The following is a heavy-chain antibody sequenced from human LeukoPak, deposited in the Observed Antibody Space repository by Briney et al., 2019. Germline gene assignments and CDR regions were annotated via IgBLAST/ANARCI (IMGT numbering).Heavy chain of an antibody. CDR2: INHSGST. Sequence: SETLSLTCAVYGGSFSGYYWSWIRQPPGKGLEWIGEINHSGSTNYNPSLKSRVTISVDTSKNQFSLKLSSVTAADTAVYYCARGSIPGYSSGWSPFDYWGQGTLVTVSS. CDR1: GGSFSGYY. D-gene: IGHD6-19*01. CDR3: ARGSIPGYSSGWSPFDY. V-gene: IGHV4-34*01. J-gene: IGHJ4*02.